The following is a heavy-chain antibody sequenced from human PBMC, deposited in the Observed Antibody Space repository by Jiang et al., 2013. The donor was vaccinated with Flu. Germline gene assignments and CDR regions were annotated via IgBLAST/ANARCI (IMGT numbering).Heavy chain of an antibody. CDR1: GYSFTSYW. V-gene: IGHV5-51*01. CDR3: TRHYDYGGTDLRFWYFDL. Sequence: GAEVKKPGESLKISCKGSGYSFTSYWIGWVRQMPGKGLEWMGIIYPGDSETTYSPSFQGQVTISADKSISIAYLQWSSLKASDTAMYYCTRHYDYGGTDLRFWYFDLWAVAPWSLSPQ. CDR2: IYPGDSET. J-gene: IGHJ2*01. D-gene: IGHD4-23*01.